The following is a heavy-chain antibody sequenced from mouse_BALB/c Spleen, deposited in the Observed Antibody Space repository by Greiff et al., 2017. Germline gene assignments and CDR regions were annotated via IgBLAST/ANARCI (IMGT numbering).Heavy chain of an antibody. CDR1: GFSLTSYG. Sequence: QVQLKQSGPGLVAPSQSLSITCTVSGFSLTSYGVHWVRQPPGKGLEWLGVIWAGGSTNYNSALMSRLSISKDNSKSQVFLKMNSLQTDDTAMYYCARDRYDIGWYFDVWGAGTTVTVSS. J-gene: IGHJ1*01. V-gene: IGHV2-9*02. CDR2: IWAGGST. CDR3: ARDRYDIGWYFDV. D-gene: IGHD2-14*01.